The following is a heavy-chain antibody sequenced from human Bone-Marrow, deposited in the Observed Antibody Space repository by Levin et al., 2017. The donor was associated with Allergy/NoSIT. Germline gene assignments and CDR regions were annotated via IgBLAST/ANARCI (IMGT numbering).Heavy chain of an antibody. D-gene: IGHD1/OR15-1a*01. CDR2: IYYSGST. CDR3: ARIAPPGTFDY. V-gene: IGHV4-39*07. CDR1: GGSISSSSYY. J-gene: IGHJ4*02. Sequence: SETLSLTCTVSGGSISSSSYYWGWIRQPPGKGLEWIGSIYYSGSTYYNPSLKSRVTISVDTSKNQFSLKLSSVTAADTAVYYCARIAPPGTFDYWGQGTLVTVSS.